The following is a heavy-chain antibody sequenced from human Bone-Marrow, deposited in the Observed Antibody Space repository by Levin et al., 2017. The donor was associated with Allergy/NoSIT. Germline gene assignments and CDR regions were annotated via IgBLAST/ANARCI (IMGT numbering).Heavy chain of an antibody. CDR1: GDFVSSSHW. J-gene: IGHJ3*01. CDR3: ARDSGTTRLWDNALDV. CDR2: IYHGGGA. Sequence: SETLSLTCAVSGDFVSSSHWWSWVRQPPGRGLEWIGEIYHGGGANYNPSLKSRVTMSIDNSKNQISLRLLSVTAADTGMYYCARDSGTTRLWDNALDVWGQGTLVTVSS. D-gene: IGHD2/OR15-2a*01. V-gene: IGHV4/OR15-8*01.